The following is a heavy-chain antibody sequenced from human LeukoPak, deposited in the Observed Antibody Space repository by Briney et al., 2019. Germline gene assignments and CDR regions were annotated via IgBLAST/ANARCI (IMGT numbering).Heavy chain of an antibody. V-gene: IGHV4-34*01. J-gene: IGHJ6*02. CDR3: SSFGVVIADYYYGMDV. CDR1: GGSFSGYY. D-gene: IGHD3-3*01. CDR2: INHSGST. Sequence: SETLSLTCAVYGGSFSGYYWSWIRQPPGKGLEWIGEINHSGSTNYNPSLKSRVTISVDTSKNQFSLKLSSVTAADTAVYYCSSFGVVIADYYYGMDVWGQGTLVTVSS.